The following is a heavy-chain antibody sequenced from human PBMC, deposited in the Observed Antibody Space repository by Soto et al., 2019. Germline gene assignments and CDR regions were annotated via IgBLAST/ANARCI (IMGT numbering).Heavy chain of an antibody. D-gene: IGHD3-22*01. CDR3: ARDKAFYYYVSSGYSHPHAFDI. CDR1: GFTFSSYA. V-gene: IGHV3-30-3*01. J-gene: IGHJ3*02. Sequence: GGSLRLSCAASGFTFSSYAMHWVRQAPGKGLEWVAVISYDGSNKYYADSVKGRFTISRDNSKNTLYRQMSSLRAEDTAVYYCARDKAFYYYVSSGYSHPHAFDIWGQGSMVTVSS. CDR2: ISYDGSNK.